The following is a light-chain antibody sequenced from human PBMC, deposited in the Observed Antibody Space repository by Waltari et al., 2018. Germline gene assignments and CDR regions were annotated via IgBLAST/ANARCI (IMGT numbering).Light chain of an antibody. J-gene: IGLJ3*02. CDR2: YTN. V-gene: IGLV1-36*01. CDR1: RSNIGDNV. CDR3: AAWDDNLSTWV. Sequence: QSVLTQPPSVSALPRQRVTIPCSGSRSNIGDNVGQWYQQFSGEAPKLLIYYTNLLSSGISDRFSASKSGTSASLVITGVQSGDEAQYFCAAWDDNLSTWVFGGGTKLAVL.